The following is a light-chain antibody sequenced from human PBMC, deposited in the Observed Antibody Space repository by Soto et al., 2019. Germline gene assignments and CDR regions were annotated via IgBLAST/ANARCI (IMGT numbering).Light chain of an antibody. CDR3: SSYTTSYFYV. CDR2: EVV. CDR1: GRDIGAYNY. J-gene: IGLJ1*01. Sequence: QSALTXPASXXXXXGQSITISCTGSGRDIGAYNYVSWYQQHPGKAPKLIIYEVVNRPSGVSNRFSASKSAFTASLTISGLQAEDEADYYCSSYTTSYFYVFGPGTKVTVL. V-gene: IGLV2-14*01.